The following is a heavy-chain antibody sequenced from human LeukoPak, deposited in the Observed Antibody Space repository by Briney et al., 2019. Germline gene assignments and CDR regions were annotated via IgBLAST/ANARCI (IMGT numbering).Heavy chain of an antibody. D-gene: IGHD6-13*01. Sequence: PGGSLRLSCAASGFSYSITWMHWVRHPPGQGLVWVARITSDGTSTSYAESVKGRFTISRDNAKNTLYLQMNRLRAEHTGVYYCARAGIAAAGAWFDPWGQGTLVTVSS. J-gene: IGHJ5*02. V-gene: IGHV3-74*03. CDR1: GFSYSITW. CDR2: ITSDGTST. CDR3: ARAGIAAAGAWFDP.